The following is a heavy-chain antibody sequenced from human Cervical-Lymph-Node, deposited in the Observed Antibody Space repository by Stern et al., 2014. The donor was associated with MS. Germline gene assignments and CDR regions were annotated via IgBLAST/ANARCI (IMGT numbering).Heavy chain of an antibody. CDR2: ISSSSNYI. Sequence: VQLVQSGGGLVKPGGSLRLSCAGSGFTFSTYTMNWVRQAPGKGLEWVSSISSSSNYIYYADSVKGRFPISRDNAKNSLFLQMSSLRAEDTAVYYCASAPETAPQYFDSWGQGTLLTVSS. CDR3: ASAPETAPQYFDS. J-gene: IGHJ4*02. D-gene: IGHD1-14*01. CDR1: GFTFSTYT. V-gene: IGHV3-21*01.